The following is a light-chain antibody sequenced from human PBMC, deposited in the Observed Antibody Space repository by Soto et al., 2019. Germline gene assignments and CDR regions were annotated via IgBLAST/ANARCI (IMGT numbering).Light chain of an antibody. V-gene: IGKV1-5*01. CDR3: QHYNSYSEA. J-gene: IGKJ1*01. CDR2: DAS. CDR1: QSISGW. Sequence: DIHVTQSSSTRSASVEDRVTITCLASQSISGWLAWYQKKKGKAPKLLIYDASSLESGVPSRLRGSRYGTEFTITISSLQTDDFATYYCQHYNSYSEAFGHGTKVDI.